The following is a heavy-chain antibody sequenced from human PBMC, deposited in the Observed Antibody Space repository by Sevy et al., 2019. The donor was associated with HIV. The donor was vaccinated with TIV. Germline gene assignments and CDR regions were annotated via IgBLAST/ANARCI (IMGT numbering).Heavy chain of an antibody. CDR2: ISYEGSQK. Sequence: GGSLRLSCATSGFTFSRNGMQWVRQAPGKGLEWVGVISYEGSQKFYGDSVKGRFTISRDDSKNTLYLQMDSLRDDDTAIYYCAKVIHDFWTGYIGAFDIRGQGTMVTVSS. J-gene: IGHJ3*02. CDR3: AKVIHDFWTGYIGAFDI. V-gene: IGHV3-30*18. D-gene: IGHD3-3*01. CDR1: GFTFSRNG.